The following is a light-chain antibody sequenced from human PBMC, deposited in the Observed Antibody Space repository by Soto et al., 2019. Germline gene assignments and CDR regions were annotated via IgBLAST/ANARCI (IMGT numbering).Light chain of an antibody. V-gene: IGLV1-51*01. CDR2: DNN. J-gene: IGLJ2*01. CDR3: GTWDSSLSAGV. CDR1: SSNIGNNY. Sequence: QSVLTQPPSVSAAPGHKVTISCSGSSSNIGNNYVSWYQQLPGTAPKLLIYDNNKRPSGIPDRFSGSKPGTSATLGITGLQTGDEADYYCGTWDSSLSAGVFGGGTKVTVL.